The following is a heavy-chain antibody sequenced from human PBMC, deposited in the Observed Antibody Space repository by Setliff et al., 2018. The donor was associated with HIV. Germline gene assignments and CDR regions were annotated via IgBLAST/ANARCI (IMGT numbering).Heavy chain of an antibody. J-gene: IGHJ6*03. CDR1: GGSFSGYY. D-gene: IGHD2-2*01. V-gene: IGHV4-34*01. CDR3: AGGIVVVPAAMHYYMDV. Sequence: SETLSLTCAVYGGSFSGYYWSWIRQPPGKGLEWIGEINHSGSTNYNPSLKSRVTISVDTSKNQFSLKLSSVTAADTAVYYCAGGIVVVPAAMHYYMDVWGRGTTVTVSS. CDR2: INHSGST.